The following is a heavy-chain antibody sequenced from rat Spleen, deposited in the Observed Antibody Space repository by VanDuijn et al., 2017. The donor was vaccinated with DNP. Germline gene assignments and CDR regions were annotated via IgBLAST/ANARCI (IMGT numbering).Heavy chain of an antibody. D-gene: IGHD1-12*03. CDR2: IIYDGSST. V-gene: IGHV5-7*01. CDR1: GFTFSDYA. J-gene: IGHJ2*01. Sequence: EVQLVESGGGLVQPGRSLKLSCAASGFTFSDYAMAWVRQAPKKGLEWVATIIYDGSSTYYRDSVKGRFTISRDNAKNTQYLQMDSLRSEDTATYYCARGGDGYDYWGQGVMVTVSS. CDR3: ARGGDGYDY.